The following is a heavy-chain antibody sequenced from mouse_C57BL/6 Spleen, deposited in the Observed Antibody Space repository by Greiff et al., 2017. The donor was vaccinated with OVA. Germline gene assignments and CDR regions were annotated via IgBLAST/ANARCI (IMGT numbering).Heavy chain of an antibody. CDR1: GFTFSSYT. CDR3: ARQLLLGGDFDY. CDR2: ISGGGGNT. D-gene: IGHD1-1*01. J-gene: IGHJ2*01. V-gene: IGHV5-9*04. Sequence: EVKLMESGGGLVKPGGSLKLSCAASGFTFSSYTMSWVRQTPGKRLEWVATISGGGGNTYYPDSVKGRCTMSRDNAQTTLYLQMSSLRSEDTAVYYCARQLLLGGDFDYWGQGTTLTVSS.